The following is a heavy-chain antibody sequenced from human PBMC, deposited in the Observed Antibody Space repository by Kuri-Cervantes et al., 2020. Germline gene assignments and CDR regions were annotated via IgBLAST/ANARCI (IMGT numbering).Heavy chain of an antibody. CDR1: GGSISSYY. J-gene: IGHJ6*02. CDR3: ARNAWGGMDV. CDR2: IYYSGST. V-gene: IGHV4-59*08. D-gene: IGHD7-27*01. Sequence: ESLKISCTVSGGSISSYYWSWIRQPPGKGLEWIGYIYYSGSTNYNPSLKSRVTISVDTSKNQFSLKLSSVTAADTAVYYCARNAWGGMDVWGQGTTVTVSS.